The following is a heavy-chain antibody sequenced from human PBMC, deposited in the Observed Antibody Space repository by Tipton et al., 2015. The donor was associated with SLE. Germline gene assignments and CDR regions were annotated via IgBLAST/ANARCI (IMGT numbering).Heavy chain of an antibody. Sequence: QVQLVQSGAEVKKPGSSVKVSCKASGGTFSSYTISWVRQAPGQGLEWMGRIIPILGIANYAQKFQGRVTITADKSTSTAYMELSSLRSEDTVVYYCARGGSSWGFDYWGQGTLVTVSS. J-gene: IGHJ4*02. CDR1: GGTFSSYT. V-gene: IGHV1-69*02. CDR2: IIPILGIA. CDR3: ARGGSSWGFDY. D-gene: IGHD6-6*01.